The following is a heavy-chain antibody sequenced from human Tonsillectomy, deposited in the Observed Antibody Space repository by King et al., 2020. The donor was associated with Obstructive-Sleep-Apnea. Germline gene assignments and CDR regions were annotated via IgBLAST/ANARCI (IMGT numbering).Heavy chain of an antibody. Sequence: QVQLVQSGAEVKKPGSSVKVSCKTSGGTFSNSGVSWVRQAPGQGLEWMGVNVPSFGLINYAQQFQGRFTITADKSTSTGYMELRSLRPEDTAVYYCARPKSGYDGRSCFDYWGQGTLVTVSS. J-gene: IGHJ4*02. D-gene: IGHD5-12*01. CDR3: ARPKSGYDGRSCFDY. CDR2: NVPSFGLI. V-gene: IGHV1-69*14. CDR1: GGTFSNSG.